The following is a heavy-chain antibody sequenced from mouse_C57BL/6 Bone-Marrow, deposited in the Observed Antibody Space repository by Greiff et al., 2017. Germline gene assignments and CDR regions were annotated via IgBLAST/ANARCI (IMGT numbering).Heavy chain of an antibody. CDR1: GFSLTSYG. J-gene: IGHJ1*03. Sequence: QVQLQQSGPGLVQPSQSLSITCTVSGFSLTSYGVHWVRQSPGKGLEWLGLIWRGGSADYTAAFMSRLDITKDNSKSQVFFKMNSLQADDTATYDCAKERRWYFDVWGTGTTVTVSS. CDR3: AKERRWYFDV. CDR2: IWRGGSA. V-gene: IGHV2-5*01.